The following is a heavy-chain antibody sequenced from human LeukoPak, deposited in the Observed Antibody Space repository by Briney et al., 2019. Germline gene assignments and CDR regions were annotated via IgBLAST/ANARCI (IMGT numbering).Heavy chain of an antibody. J-gene: IGHJ3*02. CDR2: IWFDGSHR. Sequence: GGSLRLSCATSGFNFVNYGMQRVRQAPGKGPELVASIWFDGSHRFYADSVKGRFTISRDNSKNTQSLHTNSLRAEDTAVYYCVRVIAVPAHVSVTNWGFDIWGQGTLVTVSS. D-gene: IGHD7-27*01. V-gene: IGHV3-33*01. CDR3: VRVIAVPAHVSVTNWGFDI. CDR1: GFNFVNYG.